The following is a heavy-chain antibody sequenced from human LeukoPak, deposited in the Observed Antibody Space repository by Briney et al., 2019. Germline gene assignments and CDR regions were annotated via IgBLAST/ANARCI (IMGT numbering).Heavy chain of an antibody. D-gene: IGHD4-11*01. CDR2: IYYSGST. J-gene: IGHJ6*03. V-gene: IGHV4-59*01. CDR3: ARDDYSNSYYYYYMDV. CDR1: GGSIGSYY. Sequence: SETLSLTCTVSGGSIGSYYWSWIRQPPGKGLEWIGYIYYSGSTNYNPSLKSRVTISVDTSKNQFSLKLSSVTAADTAVYYCARDDYSNSYYYYYMDVWGKGTTVTVSS.